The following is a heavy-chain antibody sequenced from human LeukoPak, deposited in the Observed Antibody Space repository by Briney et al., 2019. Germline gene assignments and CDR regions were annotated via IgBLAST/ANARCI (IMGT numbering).Heavy chain of an antibody. CDR3: ARDLDARYYYYGMDV. CDR2: IYSGGST. CDR1: GFTFSSYA. J-gene: IGHJ6*02. D-gene: IGHD1-1*01. Sequence: PGGSLRLSCAASGFTFSSYAMSWVRQAPGKGLEWVSVIYSGGSTYYADSVKGRFTISRDNSKNTLYLQMNSLRAEDTAVYYCARDLDARYYYYGMDVWGQGTTVTVSS. V-gene: IGHV3-53*01.